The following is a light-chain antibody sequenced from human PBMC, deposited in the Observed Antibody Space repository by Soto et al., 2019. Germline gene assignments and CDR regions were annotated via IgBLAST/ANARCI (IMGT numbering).Light chain of an antibody. CDR1: SSDVGGYNY. CDR3: SSYAGSNNLV. Sequence: QSALTQPPSASGSPGQSVTLSCTGNSSDVGGYNYVSWYQQHPGKAPKLMIYEVSKRPSGVPDRFSGSKSGNTASLTVSGLQAEDEADYYCSSYAGSNNLVFGGGTKLTVL. J-gene: IGLJ2*01. CDR2: EVS. V-gene: IGLV2-8*01.